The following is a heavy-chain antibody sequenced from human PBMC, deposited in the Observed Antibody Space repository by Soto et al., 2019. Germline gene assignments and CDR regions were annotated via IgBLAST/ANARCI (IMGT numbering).Heavy chain of an antibody. V-gene: IGHV3-73*02. CDR1: GFTLSGSA. CDR2: IRSKTHSDAT. Sequence: EVQLVESGGGWVQPGESLKLSCAASGFTLSGSAVHWVRQASGKGLEWVGRIRSKTHSDATEYIASVKGRFTMSRDDSNNTAYLQMNGLKTDDTAVYYCTRSGGNYSFGYWGQGPLVTVSS. D-gene: IGHD1-26*01. CDR3: TRSGGNYSFGY. J-gene: IGHJ4*02.